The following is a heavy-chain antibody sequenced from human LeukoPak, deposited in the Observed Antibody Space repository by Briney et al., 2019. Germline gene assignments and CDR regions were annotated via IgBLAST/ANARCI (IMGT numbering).Heavy chain of an antibody. CDR1: GGTFSSYA. J-gene: IGHJ4*02. D-gene: IGHD6-13*01. Sequence: SVKVSCKASGGTFSSYAISWVRQAPGQGLEWMGGIIPIFGTADYAQKFQGRVTITADESTSTAYMELSSLRSEDTAVYYCARDHPTQLVRYFPLHWGQGTLVTVSS. CDR2: IIPIFGTA. V-gene: IGHV1-69*13. CDR3: ARDHPTQLVRYFPLH.